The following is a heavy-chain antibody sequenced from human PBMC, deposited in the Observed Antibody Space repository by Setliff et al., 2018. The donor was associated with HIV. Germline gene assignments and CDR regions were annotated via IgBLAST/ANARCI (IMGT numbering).Heavy chain of an antibody. J-gene: IGHJ1*01. CDR2: ITSDGNNT. Sequence: PGGSLRLSCSGSGFVFGTYALHWVRQAPGKGLQYISAITSDGNNTYYADSVKGRFTISRDNSKKTLFLQMNSLRAEDTAVYYCARAPGVAVTGRYFQHWGQGTLVTVSS. V-gene: IGHV3-64*04. D-gene: IGHD6-19*01. CDR1: GFVFGTYA. CDR3: ARAPGVAVTGRYFQH.